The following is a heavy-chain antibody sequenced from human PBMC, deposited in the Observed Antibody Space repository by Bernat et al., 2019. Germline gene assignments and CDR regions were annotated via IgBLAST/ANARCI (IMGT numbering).Heavy chain of an antibody. CDR2: IDWDDDK. CDR3: ARIIAVAGNYYYYYGMDV. D-gene: IGHD6-19*01. J-gene: IGHJ6*02. V-gene: IGHV2-70*15. CDR1: GFSLSTSGMC. Sequence: QVTLRESGPALVKPTQTLTLTCTFSGFSLSTSGMCVSWIRQPPGKALEWLASIDWDDDKYYSTSLKTRLTISKDTSKNQVVLTMTNMDPVDTATYYCARIIAVAGNYYYYYGMDVWGQGTTVTVSS.